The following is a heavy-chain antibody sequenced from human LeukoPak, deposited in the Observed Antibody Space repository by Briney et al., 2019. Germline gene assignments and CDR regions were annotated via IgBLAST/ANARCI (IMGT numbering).Heavy chain of an antibody. J-gene: IGHJ4*02. CDR2: IYTSGST. D-gene: IGHD4-11*01. Sequence: SETLSLTCAVYGGSFSGYYWNWIRQPAGKGLEWIGRIYTSGSTNYNPSLKSRVTMSVDTSKNQFSLKLSSVTAADTAVYYCARELQFDYYFDSWGQGTLVTVSS. CDR1: GGSFSGYY. CDR3: ARELQFDYYFDS. V-gene: IGHV4-4*07.